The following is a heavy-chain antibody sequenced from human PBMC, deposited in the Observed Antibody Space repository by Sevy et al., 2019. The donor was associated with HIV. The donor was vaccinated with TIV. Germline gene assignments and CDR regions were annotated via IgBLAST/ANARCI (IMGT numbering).Heavy chain of an antibody. J-gene: IGHJ4*02. Sequence: GGSLRLSCAASGFTFDDYTMNWVRQAPGKGLEWVSGISWSSGNIAYADSVEGRFTISRDNAKNSLYLQMNSLRVEDTALYYCVKDRSGSYSFDYWVQRTLVTVSS. V-gene: IGHV3-9*01. CDR3: VKDRSGSYSFDY. CDR1: GFTFDDYT. CDR2: ISWSSGNI. D-gene: IGHD1-26*01.